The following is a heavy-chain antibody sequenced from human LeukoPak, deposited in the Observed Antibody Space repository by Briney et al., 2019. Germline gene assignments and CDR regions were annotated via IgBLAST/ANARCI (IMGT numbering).Heavy chain of an antibody. CDR3: ARESGSGSYYGMDV. Sequence: ASVNVSCTASGYTFTSYGISWVRQAPGQGLEWMGWISAYNGNTNYAQKLQGRVTMTTDTSTSTAYMELRSLRSDDTAVYYCARESGSGSYYGMDVWGKGTTVTVSS. CDR1: GYTFTSYG. J-gene: IGHJ6*04. D-gene: IGHD3-10*01. V-gene: IGHV1-18*04. CDR2: ISAYNGNT.